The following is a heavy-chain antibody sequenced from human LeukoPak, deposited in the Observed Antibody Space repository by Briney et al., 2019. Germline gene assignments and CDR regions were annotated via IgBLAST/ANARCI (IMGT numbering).Heavy chain of an antibody. CDR2: IIPIFGTA. CDR1: GGTFSSYA. D-gene: IGHD4-17*01. V-gene: IGHV1-69*05. CDR3: ARERLTTVTTWGAEFDY. J-gene: IGHJ4*02. Sequence: GASVKVSCKASGGTFSSYAISWVRQAPGQGLEWMGGIIPIFGTANYAQKLQGRVTMTTDTSTSTAYMELRSLRSDDTAVYYCARERLTTVTTWGAEFDYWGQGTLVTVSS.